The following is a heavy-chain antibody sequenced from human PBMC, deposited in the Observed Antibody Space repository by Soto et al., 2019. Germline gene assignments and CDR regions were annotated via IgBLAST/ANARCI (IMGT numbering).Heavy chain of an antibody. CDR3: TTGSVEGV. D-gene: IGHD2-15*01. CDR2: IKTKGEGGPT. Sequence: EVQLVESGGGFIQPGGSLRLSCAASGLPISNAWMNWVRQAPGKGLEWVGRIKTKGEGGPTDYAAAVKGRFTVSRDDSKNTLHLQMNSLKTEDTAVYYCTTGSVEGVWGQGTMVTVSS. CDR1: GLPISNAW. J-gene: IGHJ6*02. V-gene: IGHV3-15*07.